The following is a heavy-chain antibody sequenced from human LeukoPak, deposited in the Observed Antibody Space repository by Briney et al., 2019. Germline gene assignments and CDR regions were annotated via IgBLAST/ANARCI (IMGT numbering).Heavy chain of an antibody. CDR2: IKQDGTEK. D-gene: IGHD6-6*01. CDR3: ARDVRPDY. J-gene: IGHJ4*02. Sequence: PGGSLRLSCAASGSTFSSYWMSWVRQAPGEGLEWVANIKQDGTEKYYMDSVKGRFSISRDNAKNSLYLQMNALRAEDTAVYYCARDVRPDYWGQGTLVTVST. V-gene: IGHV3-7*04. CDR1: GSTFSSYW.